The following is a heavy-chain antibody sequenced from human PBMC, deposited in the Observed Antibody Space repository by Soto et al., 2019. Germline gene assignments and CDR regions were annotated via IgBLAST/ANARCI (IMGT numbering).Heavy chain of an antibody. J-gene: IGHJ6*03. Sequence: PSETLSLTCSVSGGSISSSSYYWGWIRQPPGKGLEWIGSIYYSGSSYYNPSLKGRVTLPVDTSENKFSLRLSSVTAADTAVYYCATITRAYYMDVWGKGTTVTVSS. CDR3: ATITRAYYMDV. CDR2: IYYSGSS. V-gene: IGHV4-39*01. CDR1: GGSISSSSYY. D-gene: IGHD3-10*01.